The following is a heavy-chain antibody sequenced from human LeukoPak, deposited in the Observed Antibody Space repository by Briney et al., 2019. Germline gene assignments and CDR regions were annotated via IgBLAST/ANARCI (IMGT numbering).Heavy chain of an antibody. V-gene: IGHV3-66*04. CDR3: ARPLTFLTSPDAFDI. CDR2: IYSGGST. Sequence: GGSLRLSCAASGFTVSSNYMSWVRQAPGKGLEWGSVIYSGGSTYYADSVRGRFTISRDNSKNTLYLQMNSLRAEDTAVYYCARPLTFLTSPDAFDIWGQGTMVTVSS. D-gene: IGHD4/OR15-4a*01. CDR1: GFTVSSNY. J-gene: IGHJ3*02.